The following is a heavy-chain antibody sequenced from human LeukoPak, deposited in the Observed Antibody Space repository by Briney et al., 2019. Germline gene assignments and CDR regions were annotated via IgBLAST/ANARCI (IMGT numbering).Heavy chain of an antibody. J-gene: IGHJ5*02. Sequence: SETLSPTCTVSGGSISSYYWSWIRQPAGKGLEWIGRIYTSGSTNYNPSLKSRVTMSVDTSKNQFSLKLSSVTAADTAVYYCARSSGYQLYNWFDPWGQGTLVTVSS. V-gene: IGHV4-4*07. CDR2: IYTSGST. CDR3: ARSSGYQLYNWFDP. D-gene: IGHD3-22*01. CDR1: GGSISSYY.